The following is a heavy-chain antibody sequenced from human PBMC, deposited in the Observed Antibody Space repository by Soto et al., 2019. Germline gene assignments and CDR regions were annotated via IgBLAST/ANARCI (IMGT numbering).Heavy chain of an antibody. J-gene: IGHJ6*02. CDR3: ARGGFGYYDFWSGYYTPRSYYYYGMDV. V-gene: IGHV1-2*02. Sequence: ASVKVSCKASGYTFTGYYMHWVRQAPGQGLEWMGWINPNSGGTNYAQKFQGRVTMTRDTSISTAYMELSRLRSDDTAVYYCARGGFGYYDFWSGYYTPRSYYYYGMDVWGQGTTVTVS. D-gene: IGHD3-3*01. CDR1: GYTFTGYY. CDR2: INPNSGGT.